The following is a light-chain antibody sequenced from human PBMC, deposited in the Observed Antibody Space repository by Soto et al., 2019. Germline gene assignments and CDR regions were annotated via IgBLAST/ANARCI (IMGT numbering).Light chain of an antibody. CDR3: QQYHRYSRT. CDR2: DAS. CDR1: QSINGW. Sequence: DIPTTQSPSTLSASVGDRVTVTCRASQSINGWLAWYQQKPGKAPKLLIYDASSLHSGVPSRFTGSGFGTEFTLTISSLQAEDFATYYCQQYHRYSRTFGQGTKVDIK. V-gene: IGKV1-5*01. J-gene: IGKJ1*01.